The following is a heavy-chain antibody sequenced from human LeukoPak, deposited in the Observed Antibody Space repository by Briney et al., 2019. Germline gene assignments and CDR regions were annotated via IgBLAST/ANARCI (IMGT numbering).Heavy chain of an antibody. CDR2: INPNSGGT. Sequence: ASVKVSCTASGYTFTGYYMQCVRQAPGQGLEWMGWINPNSGGTNSAQQFQGRVTMTRDTSISTAYMELSRLRSDDTVVDYCARDAYDFWSGYYFPNYYYYGMDVWGQGTTVTVSS. CDR1: GYTFTGYY. CDR3: ARDAYDFWSGYYFPNYYYYGMDV. D-gene: IGHD3-3*01. J-gene: IGHJ6*02. V-gene: IGHV1-2*02.